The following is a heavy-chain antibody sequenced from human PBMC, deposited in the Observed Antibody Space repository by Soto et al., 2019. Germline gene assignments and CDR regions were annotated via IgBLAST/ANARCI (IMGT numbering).Heavy chain of an antibody. CDR3: ARDPVVRGVIFYYYMDV. D-gene: IGHD3-10*01. Sequence: GSLRLSCAASGFTFSSYWMSWVRQAPGKGLEWVANIKQDGSEKYYVDSVKGRFTISRDNAKNSLYLQMNSLRAEDTAVYYCARDPVVRGVIFYYYMDVWGKGTTVTVSS. CDR1: GFTFSSYW. CDR2: IKQDGSEK. V-gene: IGHV3-7*01. J-gene: IGHJ6*03.